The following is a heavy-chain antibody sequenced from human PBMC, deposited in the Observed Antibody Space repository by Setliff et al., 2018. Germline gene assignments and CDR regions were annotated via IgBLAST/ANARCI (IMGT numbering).Heavy chain of an antibody. D-gene: IGHD3-10*01. Sequence: PSETLSLTCAVSSYSISTNYYWGWIRQPPGKGLEWIGSIYHSGSTYYNPSLKSRVTISVDTSKNQFSLKLTSVTAADTAVYYCAGVGAVNYDFDSWGQGTLVTVSS. CDR2: IYHSGST. CDR3: AGVGAVNYDFDS. V-gene: IGHV4-38-2*01. CDR1: SYSISTNYY. J-gene: IGHJ4*02.